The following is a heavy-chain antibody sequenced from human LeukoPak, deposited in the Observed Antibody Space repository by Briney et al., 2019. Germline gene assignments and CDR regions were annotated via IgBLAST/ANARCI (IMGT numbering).Heavy chain of an antibody. CDR3: ARFTYNWNDESEC. CDR2: IIPIFGTA. CDR1: GGTFSIYA. D-gene: IGHD1-20*01. Sequence: ASVTVSFTASGGTFSIYAISWVRQAPGQGLEWMGGIIPIFGTANYAQKFQGRVTITADESTSTAYMELSSLRSEDTAVYYCARFTYNWNDESECWGQGTLVTVSS. V-gene: IGHV1-69*13. J-gene: IGHJ4*02.